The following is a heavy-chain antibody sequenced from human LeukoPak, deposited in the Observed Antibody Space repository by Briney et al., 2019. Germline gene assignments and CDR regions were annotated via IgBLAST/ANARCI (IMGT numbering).Heavy chain of an antibody. J-gene: IGHJ4*02. CDR2: ISAYNGNT. CDR3: ARDQRYYDFWSGYYTNDY. D-gene: IGHD3-3*01. V-gene: IGHV1-18*01. CDR1: GGTFSSYA. Sequence: GASVKVSCKASGGTFSSYAISWVRQAPGQGLEWMGWISAYNGNTNYAQKLQGRVTMTTDTSTSTAYMELRSLRSDDTAVYYCARDQRYYDFWSGYYTNDYWGQGTLVTVSS.